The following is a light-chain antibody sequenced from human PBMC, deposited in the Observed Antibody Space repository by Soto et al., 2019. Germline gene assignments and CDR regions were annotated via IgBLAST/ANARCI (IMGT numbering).Light chain of an antibody. CDR3: SSYTNGRTLV. V-gene: IGLV2-14*01. CDR1: SRDVGAYNY. CDR2: DVR. Sequence: QSALTQPASVSGSPGQSITISCTGTSRDVGAYNYVSWYQQHPGKAPKLMIYDVRDRPSGISNRFSGSKSGNTASLTISGLQAEDEADYYCSSYTNGRTLVFGGGTKLTVL. J-gene: IGLJ2*01.